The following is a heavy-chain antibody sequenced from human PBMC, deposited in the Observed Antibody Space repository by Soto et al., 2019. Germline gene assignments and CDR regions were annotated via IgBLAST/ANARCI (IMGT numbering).Heavy chain of an antibody. CDR2: IYYSGST. D-gene: IGHD4-17*01. V-gene: IGHV4-39*01. CDR1: GGSISSSSYY. J-gene: IGHJ4*02. Sequence: PSETLSLTCTVSGGSISSSSYYWGWIRQPPGKGLEWIGSIYYSGSTYYNPSLKSRVTISVDTSKNQFSLKLSSVTAADTAVYYCACNGMTTEGYFDYWGQGTLVTVSS. CDR3: ACNGMTTEGYFDY.